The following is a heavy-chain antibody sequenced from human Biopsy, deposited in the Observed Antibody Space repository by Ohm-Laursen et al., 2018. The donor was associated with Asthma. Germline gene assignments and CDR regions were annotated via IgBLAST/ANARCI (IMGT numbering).Heavy chain of an antibody. V-gene: IGHV4-59*11. CDR1: GGSIRSHD. J-gene: IGHJ1*01. D-gene: IGHD4-23*01. CDR2: VSHTGST. CDR3: ARGVVYGGDSYAEYFQH. Sequence: SDTLSLTCTVSGGSIRSHDWTWIRLPPGKGLEYIGDVSHTGSTNYNPSLKSRVTMSLDTSKSQFSLRLTSVTPADTAVYYCARGVVYGGDSYAEYFQHWGQGTLVTVSS.